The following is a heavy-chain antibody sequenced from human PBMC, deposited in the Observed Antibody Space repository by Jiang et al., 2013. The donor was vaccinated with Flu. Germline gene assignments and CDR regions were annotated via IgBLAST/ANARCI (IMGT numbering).Heavy chain of an antibody. D-gene: IGHD3-10*01. V-gene: IGHV3-11*01. Sequence: SCAASGFTFSDYYMSWIRQAPGKGLEWVSYISSSGSTIYYADSVKGRFTISRDNAKNSLYLQMNSLRAEDTAVYYCARKLHINYYYYMDVWGKGTTVTVSS. CDR1: GFTFSDYY. CDR3: ARKLHINYYYYMDV. J-gene: IGHJ6*03. CDR2: ISSSGSTI.